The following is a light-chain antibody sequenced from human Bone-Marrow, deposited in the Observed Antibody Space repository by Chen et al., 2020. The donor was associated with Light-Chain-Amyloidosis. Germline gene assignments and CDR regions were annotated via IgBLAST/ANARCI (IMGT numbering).Light chain of an antibody. Sequence: SYVLTQPSSVSVAPGQTATIACGGNNIGSTSVHWYQQTPGPAPLLVVSVDSDRPSWIPERVSGSNSGNTATRTLRRVEAGDEADYYGQVWDRSSDRPVFGGGTKLTVL. CDR3: QVWDRSSDRPV. CDR1: NIGSTS. CDR2: VDS. J-gene: IGLJ3*02. V-gene: IGLV3-21*02.